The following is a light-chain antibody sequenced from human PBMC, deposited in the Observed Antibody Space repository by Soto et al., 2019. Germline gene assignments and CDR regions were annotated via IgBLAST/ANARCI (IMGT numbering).Light chain of an antibody. V-gene: IGLV2-23*02. Sequence: QSALTQPASVSGSPGQSITISCTGTSSDVGSYNLVSWYQQHPGKAPKLMIYEVSKRPSGVSNRFSGSKSGNTASLTISGLQAEDEADYYCCSYAGSSTFTVFGGGTKSPS. CDR1: SSDVGSYNL. CDR3: CSYAGSSTFTV. J-gene: IGLJ2*01. CDR2: EVS.